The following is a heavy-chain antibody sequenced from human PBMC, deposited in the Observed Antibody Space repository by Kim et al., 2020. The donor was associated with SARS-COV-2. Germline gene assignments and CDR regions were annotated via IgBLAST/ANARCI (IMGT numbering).Heavy chain of an antibody. J-gene: IGHJ4*02. V-gene: IGHV1-3*01. CDR3: ARDMNPTVYDY. CDR2: KT. D-gene: IGHD4-4*01. Sequence: KTTYSQKFQGRATITRATSANTAYMELSSLTSEDTAVYYCARDMNPTVYDYWGQGTLVTVSS.